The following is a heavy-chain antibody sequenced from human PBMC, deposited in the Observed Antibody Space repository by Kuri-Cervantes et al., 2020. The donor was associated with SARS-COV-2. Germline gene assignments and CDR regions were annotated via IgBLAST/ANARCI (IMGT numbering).Heavy chain of an antibody. CDR1: GGTFSSYA. CDR3: ARDRVVPGDYYYYGMDV. Sequence: SVKVSCKASGGTFSSYAISWVRQAPGQGLEWMGGIIPIFGTANYAQKFQGRVTITADESTSTAYMELSSLRSEDTAVYYCARDRVVPGDYYYYGMDVWGQGTTVTDSS. CDR2: IIPIFGTA. J-gene: IGHJ6*02. V-gene: IGHV1-69*13. D-gene: IGHD2-15*01.